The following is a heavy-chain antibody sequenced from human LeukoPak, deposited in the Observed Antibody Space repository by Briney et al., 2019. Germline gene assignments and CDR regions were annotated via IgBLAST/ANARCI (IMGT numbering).Heavy chain of an antibody. CDR1: GFTFSSYS. Sequence: GGSLRLSCAASGFTFSSYSMNWVRQAPGKGLEWVSYISSSSNTIYYADSVKGRFTISRDNAKNSLYLQMNSLRAEDTAAYYCARGIRRIVATTGLYYFDYWGQGTLVTVSS. CDR3: ARGIRRIVATTGLYYFDY. J-gene: IGHJ4*02. CDR2: ISSSSNTI. D-gene: IGHD5-12*01. V-gene: IGHV3-48*01.